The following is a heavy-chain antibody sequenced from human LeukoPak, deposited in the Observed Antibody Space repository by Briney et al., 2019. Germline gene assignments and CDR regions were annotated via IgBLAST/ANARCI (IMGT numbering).Heavy chain of an antibody. Sequence: SSGKVSCKASGDTFTSYDINWVRQATGQGLEWMGWMNPNSGNTAYAQKFQGRVTIIRNTSISTAYMELSSLTSEDTAVYYCARPRRVGADDAFYIWVQGTMVTVSS. CDR2: MNPNSGNT. D-gene: IGHD1-26*01. CDR3: ARPRRVGADDAFYI. CDR1: GDTFTSYD. J-gene: IGHJ3*02. V-gene: IGHV1-8*03.